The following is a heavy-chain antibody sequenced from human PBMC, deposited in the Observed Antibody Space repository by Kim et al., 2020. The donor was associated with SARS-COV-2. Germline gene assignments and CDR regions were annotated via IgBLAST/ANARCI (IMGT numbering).Heavy chain of an antibody. CDR1: GGSFSSYY. CDR3: ARHRGYSGYDYANWFDP. D-gene: IGHD5-12*01. CDR2: IYHSGST. V-gene: IGHV4-59*08. J-gene: IGHJ5*02. Sequence: SETLSLTCTVSGGSFSSYYWSWIRQPPGGGLEWIGFIYHSGSTNYNPSLKSRVTMSVDTSKSQFSLKLSSVTAADTAVYYCARHRGYSGYDYANWFDPWGQGTLVTVSS.